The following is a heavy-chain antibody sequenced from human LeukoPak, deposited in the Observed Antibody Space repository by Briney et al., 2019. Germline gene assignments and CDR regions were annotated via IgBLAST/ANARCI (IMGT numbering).Heavy chain of an antibody. V-gene: IGHV1-18*01. CDR1: GYAFTSYV. D-gene: IGHD3-22*01. CDR3: ARDPVHFYDSSGYWTY. CDR2: ISTYSGYT. J-gene: IGHJ4*02. Sequence: GASVKVSCKASGYAFTSYVISWVRQAPGQGLEWMGWISTYSGYTHFAQKFQCRVTMTTEKSTSTAYMELRSLRSDDTAVYYCARDPVHFYDSSGYWTYWGQGTLVTVSS.